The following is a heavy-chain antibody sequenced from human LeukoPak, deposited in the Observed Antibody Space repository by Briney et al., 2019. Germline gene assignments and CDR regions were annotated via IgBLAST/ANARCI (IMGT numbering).Heavy chain of an antibody. J-gene: IGHJ4*02. V-gene: IGHV3-11*01. D-gene: IGHD5-18*01. CDR3: ARAAMVRLLFDY. CDR1: GFTFSDYY. Sequence: PGGSLRLSCAASGFTFSDYYMSWIRPAPGKGLEWVSYISSSGSTIYYADSVMGRFTISRDNAKNSLYLQMNSLRAEDTAVYYCARAAMVRLLFDYWGQGTLVTVSS. CDR2: ISSSGSTI.